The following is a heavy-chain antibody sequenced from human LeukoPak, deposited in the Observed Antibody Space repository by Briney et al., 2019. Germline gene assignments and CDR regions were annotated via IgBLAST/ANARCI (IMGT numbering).Heavy chain of an antibody. J-gene: IGHJ4*02. CDR1: GFTFSSYA. D-gene: IGHD5-18*01. V-gene: IGHV3-23*01. CDR3: AKVKLLVGGYSYGMVDY. CDR2: ISGSGGST. Sequence: GGSLRLSCAASGFTFSSYAMSWVRQAPGKGLEWVSAISGSGGSTYYADSVKGRFTISRDNSKNTLYLQMNSLRAEDTAVYYCAKVKLLVGGYSYGMVDYWGQGTLVTVPS.